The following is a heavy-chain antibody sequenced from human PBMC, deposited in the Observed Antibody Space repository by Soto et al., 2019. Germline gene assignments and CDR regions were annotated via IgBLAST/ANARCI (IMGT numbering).Heavy chain of an antibody. CDR3: ARGYCSSTSCYTRTYYYYGMDV. CDR2: IYYSGST. D-gene: IGHD2-2*02. Sequence: SETLSLTCTVSGGSISSGGYYWIWIRHHPGKGLEWIGYIYYSGSTYYNPSLKSRVTISVDTSKNQFSLKLSSVTAADTAVYYCARGYCSSTSCYTRTYYYYGMDVWGQGTTVTVSS. CDR1: GGSISSGGYY. J-gene: IGHJ6*02. V-gene: IGHV4-31*03.